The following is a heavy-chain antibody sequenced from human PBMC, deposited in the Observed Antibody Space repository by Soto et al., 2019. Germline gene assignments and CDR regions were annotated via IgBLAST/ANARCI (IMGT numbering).Heavy chain of an antibody. V-gene: IGHV1-3*01. CDR2: INAGNGNT. CDR3: ARDWRIAAHNWFDP. Sequence: ASVKVSCKASGYTFTSYAMHWVRQAPGQRLEWMGWINAGNGNTKYSQKFQGRVTITRDTSASTAYMELSSLRSEGTAVYYCARDWRIAAHNWFDPWGQGTLVTVSS. CDR1: GYTFTSYA. J-gene: IGHJ5*02. D-gene: IGHD6-13*01.